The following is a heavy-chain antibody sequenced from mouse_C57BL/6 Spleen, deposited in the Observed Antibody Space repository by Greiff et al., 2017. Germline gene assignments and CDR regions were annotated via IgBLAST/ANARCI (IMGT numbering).Heavy chain of an antibody. CDR3: TTGDYGNYFDY. CDR2: IDPENGDT. D-gene: IGHD2-1*01. CDR1: GFNIKDDY. V-gene: IGHV14-4*01. Sequence: VQLKESGAELVRPGASVKLSCTASGFNIKDDYMHWVKQRPEQGLEWIGWIDPENGDTEYASKFQGKATITADTSSNTAYLQLSSLTTEDTAVYYCTTGDYGNYFDYWGQGTTRTVSS. J-gene: IGHJ2*01.